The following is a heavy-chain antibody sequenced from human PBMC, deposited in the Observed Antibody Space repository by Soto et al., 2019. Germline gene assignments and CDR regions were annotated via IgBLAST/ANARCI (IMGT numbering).Heavy chain of an antibody. CDR1: GFTFDDYA. CDR3: AKDYSELGYYFDY. J-gene: IGHJ4*02. D-gene: IGHD7-27*01. CDR2: ISWNSGSI. Sequence: GGSLRLSCAASGFTFDDYAMHWVRQAPGKGLEWVSGISWNSGSIGYADSVKGRFTISRDNAKNSLYLQMNSLRAEDTALYYCAKDYSELGYYFDYWGQGTLVTVSS. V-gene: IGHV3-9*01.